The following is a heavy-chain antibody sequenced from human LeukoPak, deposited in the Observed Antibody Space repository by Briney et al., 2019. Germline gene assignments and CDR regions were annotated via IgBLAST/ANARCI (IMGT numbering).Heavy chain of an antibody. J-gene: IGHJ4*02. CDR1: GFRVSSNF. V-gene: IGHV3-53*01. Sequence: GGSLRLSCAASGFRVSSNFMSWVRQAPGKGLEWVAVLYSSGNTYYTDSLKGRFTISRDDSKNTVYLQMNSLRVEDTAVYYCARGQYYDSSGFDCWGQGTLVTVSS. D-gene: IGHD3-22*01. CDR3: ARGQYYDSSGFDC. CDR2: LYSSGNT.